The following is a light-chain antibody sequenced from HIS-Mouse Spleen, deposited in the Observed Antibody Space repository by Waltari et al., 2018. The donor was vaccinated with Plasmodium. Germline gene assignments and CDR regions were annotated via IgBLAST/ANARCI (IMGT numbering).Light chain of an antibody. CDR3: QQYNNWPFT. CDR2: GAS. CDR1: QSVSSN. J-gene: IGKJ3*01. V-gene: IGKV3-15*01. Sequence: EIVITQSPATLSVSAGERTPLSCRASQSVSSNFAWYQQKPGQAPRLLIYGASTRATGIPASFIGSGSGTEFTLTISSLQSEDFAVYYCQQYNNWPFTFGPGTKVDIK.